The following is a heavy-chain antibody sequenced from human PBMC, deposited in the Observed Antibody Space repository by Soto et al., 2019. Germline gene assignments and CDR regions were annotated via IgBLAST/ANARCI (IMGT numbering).Heavy chain of an antibody. Sequence: GGSLRLSCVASGFSFSRYAMSWVRQAPGKGLEWVSVISGSGSSTYYADSVKGRFTISRDNSKNTVYLQMNSLRAEDTAVYFCGNEQLNSRSYSTADVWGEGSQVT. CDR2: ISGSGSST. D-gene: IGHD3-10*01. V-gene: IGHV3-23*01. J-gene: IGHJ4*02. CDR3: GNEQLNSRSYSTADV. CDR1: GFSFSRYA.